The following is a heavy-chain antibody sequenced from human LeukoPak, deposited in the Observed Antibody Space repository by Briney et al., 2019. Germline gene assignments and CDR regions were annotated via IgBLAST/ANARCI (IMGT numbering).Heavy chain of an antibody. CDR3: AGTNMVRGVKIDY. J-gene: IGHJ4*02. CDR1: GGSISSNNW. V-gene: IGHV4-39*01. CDR2: IYYSGST. D-gene: IGHD3-10*01. Sequence: SETLSLTCAVSGGSISSNNWWSWVRQPPGKGLEWIGSIYYSGSTYYNPSLKSRVTISVDTSKNQFSLKLSSVTAADTAVYYCAGTNMVRGVKIDYWGQGTLVTVSS.